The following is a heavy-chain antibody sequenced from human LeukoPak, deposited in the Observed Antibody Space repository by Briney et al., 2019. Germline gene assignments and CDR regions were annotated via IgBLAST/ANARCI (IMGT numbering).Heavy chain of an antibody. J-gene: IGHJ5*02. Sequence: PSETLSLTCTVSGGSISSYYWSWIRQPPGKGLEWIGYINYSGSTNYNPSLKSRVTISVDTSKNQFSLKLSSVTAADTAVYYCASTMGRTHCSGGSCYSGYWFDPWGQGTLVTVSS. CDR3: ASTMGRTHCSGGSCYSGYWFDP. V-gene: IGHV4-59*01. CDR1: GGSISSYY. D-gene: IGHD2-15*01. CDR2: INYSGST.